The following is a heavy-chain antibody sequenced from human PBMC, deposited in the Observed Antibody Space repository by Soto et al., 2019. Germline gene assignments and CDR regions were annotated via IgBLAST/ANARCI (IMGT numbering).Heavy chain of an antibody. Sequence: QSLSLTCDISGDSVSSNSAAWNWIRQTPSRGLEWLGRTYYRSKWYSNYAISVKSRVTVNPDTFKNQFSLQLNSVTPEDTAVYYCARGSWDDVSGHYYMDVWGKGTTVTVSS. CDR3: ARGSWDDVSGHYYMDV. CDR1: GDSVSSNSAA. J-gene: IGHJ6*03. V-gene: IGHV6-1*01. D-gene: IGHD1-1*01. CDR2: TYYRSKWYS.